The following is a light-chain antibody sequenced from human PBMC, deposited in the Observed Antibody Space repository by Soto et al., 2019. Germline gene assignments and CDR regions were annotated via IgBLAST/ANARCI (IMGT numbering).Light chain of an antibody. J-gene: IGLJ2*01. Sequence: QSALTQPRSVSGSPGQSVTISCTGTSSDVGGYNYVSWYQQHPGKAPKLMIYDVSKRPSGVPDRFSGSKSGNTASLTISGLQAEDEADYYCCSDAGSYTFLIFGGGTKVTVL. CDR2: DVS. V-gene: IGLV2-11*01. CDR1: SSDVGGYNY. CDR3: CSDAGSYTFLI.